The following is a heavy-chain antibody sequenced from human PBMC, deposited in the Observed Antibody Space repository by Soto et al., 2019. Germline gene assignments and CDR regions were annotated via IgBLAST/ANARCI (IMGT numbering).Heavy chain of an antibody. CDR1: GFTFTSSA. J-gene: IGHJ4*02. CDR3: AAGDSSLKGLAGY. D-gene: IGHD7-27*01. Sequence: WASVKVSCKASGFTFTSSAVQWVRQARGQRLEWIGWIVVGSGNTNYAQKFQERVTITRDMSTSTAYMELSSLRSEDTAVYYCAAGDSSLKGLAGYWGQGTLVTVSS. CDR2: IVVGSGNT. V-gene: IGHV1-58*01.